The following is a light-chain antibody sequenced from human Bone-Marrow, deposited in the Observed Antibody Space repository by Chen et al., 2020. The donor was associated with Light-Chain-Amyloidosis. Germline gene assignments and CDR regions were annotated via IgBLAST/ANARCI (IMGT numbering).Light chain of an antibody. Sequence: SYVMTQPSSVSVAPGQTATIACGGNTIGSTSVHWYQQTPGQAPLLVVYDDCDRPSGIPERLSGSNSGNTATLTSSRVEAGDEADYSCQVWDRSSDRPVFGGGTKLTVL. CDR2: DDC. V-gene: IGLV3-21*02. J-gene: IGLJ3*02. CDR3: QVWDRSSDRPV. CDR1: TIGSTS.